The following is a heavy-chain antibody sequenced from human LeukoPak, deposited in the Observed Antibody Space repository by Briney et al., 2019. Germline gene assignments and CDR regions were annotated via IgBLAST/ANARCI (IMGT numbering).Heavy chain of an antibody. Sequence: LSLTCTVSGGSISSSSYYWGWLRQAPGKGLEWVSYISSSGSTIYYADSVKGRFTISRDNANNSLYLQMNSLRAEDTAVYYCARDPATHDYFDHWGQGTLVTVSS. D-gene: IGHD1-1*01. CDR1: GGSISSSSYY. CDR2: ISSSGSTI. V-gene: IGHV3-11*01. J-gene: IGHJ4*02. CDR3: ARDPATHDYFDH.